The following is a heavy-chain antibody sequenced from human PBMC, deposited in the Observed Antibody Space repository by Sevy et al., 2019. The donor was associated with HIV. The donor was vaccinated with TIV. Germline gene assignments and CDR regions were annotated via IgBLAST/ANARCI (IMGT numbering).Heavy chain of an antibody. D-gene: IGHD2-15*01. V-gene: IGHV3-30*02. CDR1: GLRFSSYG. CDR2: TRYDGTKK. CDR3: ATWWVLALGD. Sequence: VGSLRLSCAASGLRFSSYGMHWVRQAPGKGLEWVAFTRYDGTKKYYADSVKGRFTISRDNSKNTLYLQMNSLRGEDTAVYYCATWWVLALGDWGQGTLVTVSS. J-gene: IGHJ4*02.